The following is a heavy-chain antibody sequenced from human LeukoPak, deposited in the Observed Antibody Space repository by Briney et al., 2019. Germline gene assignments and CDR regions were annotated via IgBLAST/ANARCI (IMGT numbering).Heavy chain of an antibody. CDR3: ARDQTERATVVVPAATYYYYGMDA. D-gene: IGHD2-2*01. V-gene: IGHV1-2*02. CDR1: GYTFTGYY. Sequence: ASVKVSCKASGYTFTGYYMHWVRQAPGQGLEWMGWINPNSGGTNYAQKFQGRVTMTRDTSISTAYMELSRLRSDDTAVYYCARDQTERATVVVPAATYYYYGMDAWGQGTTVTVSS. J-gene: IGHJ6*02. CDR2: INPNSGGT.